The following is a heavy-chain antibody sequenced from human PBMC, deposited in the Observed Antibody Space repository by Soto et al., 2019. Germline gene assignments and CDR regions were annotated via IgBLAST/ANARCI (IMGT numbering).Heavy chain of an antibody. Sequence: SETLSLTCTVSGGSMISYYWSWIRQPPGRGLEWIGFIYYAGSTKYNPSLNSRVTISVDTSKNQFSLTVTSVTAADTALYYCAKEMDRRWTGIVGTTELGYWGQGTLVTVSS. D-gene: IGHD1-26*01. J-gene: IGHJ4*02. CDR2: IYYAGST. CDR3: AKEMDRRWTGIVGTTELGY. V-gene: IGHV4-59*12. CDR1: GGSMISYY.